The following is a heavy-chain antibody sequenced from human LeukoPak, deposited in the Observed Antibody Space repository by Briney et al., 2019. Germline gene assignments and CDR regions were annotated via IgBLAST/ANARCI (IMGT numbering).Heavy chain of an antibody. Sequence: PGGSLRLSCAASGFPFISYAMHWVRQAPGKGLEWVAVISYDGSNKYYADSVKGRFTISRDNSKNTLYLQMNSLRAEDTAVYYCARGALNIVATAALYFDYWGQGTLVTVSS. CDR2: ISYDGSNK. V-gene: IGHV3-30-3*01. CDR3: ARGALNIVATAALYFDY. CDR1: GFPFISYA. D-gene: IGHD5-12*01. J-gene: IGHJ4*02.